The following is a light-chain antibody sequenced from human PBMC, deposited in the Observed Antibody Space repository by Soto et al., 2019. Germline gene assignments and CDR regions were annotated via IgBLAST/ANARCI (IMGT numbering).Light chain of an antibody. V-gene: IGLV2-14*01. J-gene: IGLJ1*01. CDR3: SSYTSSSARLYV. Sequence: QSVLTQPASVSGSPGQSITISCTGTSSDVGGYNYVSWYQQHPGKAPKLMIYEVSNRPSGVSNRFSVSKSGNTASQTISGLQADHEADYDCSSYTSSSARLYVFGTGTKVTAL. CDR1: SSDVGGYNY. CDR2: EVS.